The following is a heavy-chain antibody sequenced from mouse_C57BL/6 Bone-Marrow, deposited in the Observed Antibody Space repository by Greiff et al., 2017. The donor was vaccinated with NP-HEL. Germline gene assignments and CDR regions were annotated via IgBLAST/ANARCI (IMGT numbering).Heavy chain of an antibody. D-gene: IGHD1-1*01. J-gene: IGHJ4*01. CDR1: GYTFTSYW. CDR3: ARVIYYYGSSLSYYAMDY. Sequence: VQLQQSGAELVMPGASVKLSCKASGYTFTSYWMHWVKQSPGQGLEWIGEIDPSDSYTNYNQKFKGKSTLTVDKSSSTAYMQLSSLTSEDSAVYYCARVIYYYGSSLSYYAMDYWGQGTSVTVSS. V-gene: IGHV1-69*01. CDR2: IDPSDSYT.